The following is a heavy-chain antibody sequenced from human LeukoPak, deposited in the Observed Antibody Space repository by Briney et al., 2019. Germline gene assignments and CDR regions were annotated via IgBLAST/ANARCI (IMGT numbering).Heavy chain of an antibody. D-gene: IGHD3-10*01. Sequence: GGSLRLSCAASGFTFSSHVMSWVRQAPGKGLEWVADIGGSGDTTYYADSVKGRFTVSRDNSESTLFLQMNSLRVEDTAVYYCAKWAMVRGVPPYYYYGMDVWGQGTTVTVSS. V-gene: IGHV3-23*01. CDR3: AKWAMVRGVPPYYYYGMDV. CDR2: IGGSGDTT. J-gene: IGHJ6*02. CDR1: GFTFSSHV.